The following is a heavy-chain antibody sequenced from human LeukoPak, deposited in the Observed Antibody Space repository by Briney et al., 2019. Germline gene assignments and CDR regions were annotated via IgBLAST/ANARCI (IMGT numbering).Heavy chain of an antibody. CDR3: TTALIEVADDDY. Sequence: PGGSLRLSCAASGFTVSSNYMNWVRQAPAKGLEWVGRIKSKTDGGTTGYAAPVKGRFTISRDDSRNTLYLQMNSLKTEDTAVYYCTTALIEVADDDYWGQGTLVTVSS. CDR1: GFTVSSNY. CDR2: IKSKTDGGTT. J-gene: IGHJ4*02. D-gene: IGHD6-19*01. V-gene: IGHV3-15*01.